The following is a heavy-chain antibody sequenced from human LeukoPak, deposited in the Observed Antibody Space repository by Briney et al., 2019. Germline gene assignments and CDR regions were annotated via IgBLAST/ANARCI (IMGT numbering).Heavy chain of an antibody. CDR3: ARAPKATYYDFWSGYQGGPVFDY. D-gene: IGHD3-3*01. V-gene: IGHV1-18*01. CDR2: ISAYNGNT. J-gene: IGHJ4*02. CDR1: GYTFTSYG. Sequence: ASVKVSCKASGYTFTSYGISWVRQAPGQGLEWMGWISAYNGNTNYAQKLQGRVTMTTDTSTSTAYMELRSLRSDDTAVYCCARAPKATYYDFWSGYQGGPVFDYWGQGTLVTVSS.